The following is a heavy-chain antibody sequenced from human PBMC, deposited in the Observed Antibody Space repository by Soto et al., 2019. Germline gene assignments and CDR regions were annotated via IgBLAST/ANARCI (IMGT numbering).Heavy chain of an antibody. J-gene: IGHJ4*02. CDR1: GFTFNNNA. CDR3: TRDSDPDY. V-gene: IGHV3-23*01. Sequence: EVQLLESGGGLVQPGGSLRLSCAASGFTFNNNAMGWVRQAPGKGLEWVSSISGYGDSTYYADSLKGRFAISRDNSKNTLYLQMNRLRVADTAVYYCTRDSDPDYWGQGTLVTVSS. CDR2: ISGYGDST.